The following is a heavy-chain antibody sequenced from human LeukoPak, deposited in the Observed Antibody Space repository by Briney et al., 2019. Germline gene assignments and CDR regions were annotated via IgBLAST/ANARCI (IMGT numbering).Heavy chain of an antibody. V-gene: IGHV3-21*01. CDR2: ISSSSSYI. D-gene: IGHD5-12*01. J-gene: IGHJ4*02. CDR3: TTTYIVASTRKFGDY. Sequence: PGGSLRLSCAASGFTFSSYSMNWVRQAPGKGPEWVSSISSSSSYIYYADSVKGRFTISRDNAKNSLYLQMNSLRAEDTAVYFCTTTYIVASTRKFGDYWGQGTLVVVSS. CDR1: GFTFSSYS.